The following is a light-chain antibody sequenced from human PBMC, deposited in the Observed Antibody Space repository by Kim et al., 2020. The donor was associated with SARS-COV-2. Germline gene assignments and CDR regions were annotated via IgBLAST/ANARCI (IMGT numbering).Light chain of an antibody. V-gene: IGLV2-14*03. CDR2: DVT. Sequence: QSALTQPASVSGSPGQSITISCTGTSSDVGGYNYVAWYQQHPGKVPKLMIYDVTKRPSGVSNRFSGSKSGNTASLTISGPQAEDEADYNCCSYTGGDPYMVFGGGTKLTVL. J-gene: IGLJ2*01. CDR1: SSDVGGYNY. CDR3: CSYTGGDPYMV.